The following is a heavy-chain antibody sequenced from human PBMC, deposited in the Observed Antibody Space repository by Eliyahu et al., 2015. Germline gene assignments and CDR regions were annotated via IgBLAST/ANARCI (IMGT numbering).Heavy chain of an antibody. V-gene: IGHV3-74*01. CDR1: GFSISDYW. CDR2: IENNGGRT. CDR3: ARDRPHSWFDP. Sequence: EVQLVESGGALAQPGGSLRLSCTASGFSISDYWMHWVRQVPGQGLVWVSYIENNGGRTHYADFVRGRFTVSRDDAKNTVYLDMNNLRAEDAARYHCARDRPHSWFDPWGHGTVVTVSS. J-gene: IGHJ5*02. D-gene: IGHD6-6*01.